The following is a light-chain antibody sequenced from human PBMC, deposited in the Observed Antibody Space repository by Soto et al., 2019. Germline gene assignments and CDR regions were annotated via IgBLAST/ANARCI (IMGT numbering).Light chain of an antibody. Sequence: QSALTQPPSASGSPGHSVTISCTGTSSDVGGYNYVSWYQQHPDKAPKLMIYEVNKRPSGVPDRFSGSKSGNTASLTVSGLQAEDEADYYCSSYADSNIVVFGGGTKVTVL. CDR2: EVN. CDR3: SSYADSNIVV. J-gene: IGLJ2*01. CDR1: SSDVGGYNY. V-gene: IGLV2-8*01.